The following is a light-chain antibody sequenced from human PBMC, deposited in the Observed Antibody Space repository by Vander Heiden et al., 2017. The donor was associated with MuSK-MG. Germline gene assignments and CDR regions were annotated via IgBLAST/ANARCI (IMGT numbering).Light chain of an antibody. CDR3: NSRDTSADRYV. CDR1: SLRTLY. CDR2: ENI. Sequence: SSELTQDPAVSVALGQTLRITCQGDSLRTLYATWYQQKPGQAPVLVIYENIKRSSGTPDRFSGSSSGNIASLTITGAQAEDEAVYYCNSRDTSADRYVFGSGTRVTVL. V-gene: IGLV3-19*01. J-gene: IGLJ1*01.